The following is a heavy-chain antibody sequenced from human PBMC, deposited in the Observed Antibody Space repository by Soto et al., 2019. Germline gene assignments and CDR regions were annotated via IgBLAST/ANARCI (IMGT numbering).Heavy chain of an antibody. V-gene: IGHV3-74*03. CDR3: VRDLGIGGFADY. J-gene: IGHJ4*02. Sequence: GGSLRLSCAASGFTFSSYWMHWVRQAPGKGLVWVSRIKTDGSSTTYADSVKGRFTISRDNAKNTPYLQMNSLRAEDTAVYYCVRDLGIGGFADYWGQGTLVTVSS. D-gene: IGHD2-15*01. CDR1: GFTFSSYW. CDR2: IKTDGSST.